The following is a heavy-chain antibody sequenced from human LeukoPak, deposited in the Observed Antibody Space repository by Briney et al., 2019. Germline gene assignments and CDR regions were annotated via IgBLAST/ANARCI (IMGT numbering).Heavy chain of an antibody. CDR2: TSDSGANT. J-gene: IGHJ4*02. CDR1: AFTFSSYA. CDR3: AKPYCSSPSCQTFDY. D-gene: IGHD2-2*01. V-gene: IGHV3-23*01. Sequence: AGSLTLYCAASAFTFSSYAMTWLRQAPGQGLEWVIVTSDSGANTSYAVPVKGSITTYTDNSKNTLYLQMNSLRAEDTAVYYCAKPYCSSPSCQTFDYWGQGTLVTVSS.